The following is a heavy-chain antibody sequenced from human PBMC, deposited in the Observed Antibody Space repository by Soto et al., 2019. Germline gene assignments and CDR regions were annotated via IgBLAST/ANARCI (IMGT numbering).Heavy chain of an antibody. V-gene: IGHV3-13*05. J-gene: IGHJ6*02. CDR2: ISAAGDP. Sequence: EVQLVESGGGLVQPGGSLRLSCEASGFTFRNYDMHWVRQGTGKGLEWVSGISAAGDPDYADSVEGRFTISRENAQNSFFLPMNRLRVGDTAVYYCARTDRDFYGLDVWGQGTTVIGSS. CDR3: ARTDRDFYGLDV. CDR1: GFTFRNYD.